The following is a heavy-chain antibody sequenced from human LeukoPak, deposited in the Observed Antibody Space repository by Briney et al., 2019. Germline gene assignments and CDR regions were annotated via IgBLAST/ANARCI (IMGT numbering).Heavy chain of an antibody. Sequence: PGRSLILSCAASGFTFSTYAMHWVRQAPGKGLEWVSVISYDGSNKYYADSVKGRFTISRDNSKNTLYLQMNSLRAEDTAVYYCARVWDSSSPFDYWGQGTLVAVSS. CDR1: GFTFSTYA. CDR2: ISYDGSNK. V-gene: IGHV3-30*04. CDR3: ARVWDSSSPFDY. J-gene: IGHJ4*02. D-gene: IGHD6-6*01.